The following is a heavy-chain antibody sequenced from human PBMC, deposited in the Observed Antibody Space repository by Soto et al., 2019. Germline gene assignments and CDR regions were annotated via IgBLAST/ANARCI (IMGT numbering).Heavy chain of an antibody. Sequence: ASVKVSCKASGYTFTSNSIGWVRQAPGQGLEWMGWINVYNGDTKYAQQLQGRVTLTTDTSTSTAYMDLRSLRSDDTAVYYCARISSASSAWLNDYWGQGTLVTVSS. CDR3: ARISSASSAWLNDY. J-gene: IGHJ4*02. CDR1: GYTFTSNS. CDR2: INVYNGDT. D-gene: IGHD2-2*01. V-gene: IGHV1-18*04.